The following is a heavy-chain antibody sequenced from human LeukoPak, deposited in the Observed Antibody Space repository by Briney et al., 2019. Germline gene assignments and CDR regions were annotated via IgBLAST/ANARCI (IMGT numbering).Heavy chain of an antibody. D-gene: IGHD1-1*01. Sequence: GGSLRLSCAASGFTFSSYEMNWVRQAPGEGLEWVSYISSGGSSIYYADSVNGRFTVSRDNDKNSLYLQVSSLRAEDTAVYYCARVGTRNAFDIWGQGTMVTVSS. CDR3: ARVGTRNAFDI. CDR1: GFTFSSYE. CDR2: ISSGGSSI. J-gene: IGHJ3*02. V-gene: IGHV3-48*03.